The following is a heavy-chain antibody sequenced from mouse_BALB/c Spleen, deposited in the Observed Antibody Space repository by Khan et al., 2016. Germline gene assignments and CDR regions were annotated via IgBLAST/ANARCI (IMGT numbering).Heavy chain of an antibody. V-gene: IGHV4-1*02. D-gene: IGHD1-1*01. CDR1: GFDFSRYW. J-gene: IGHJ1*01. Sequence: EVKLLESGGGLVQPGGSLKLSCAASGFDFSRYWMSWVRQAPGKGLEWIGEINPDSSTINYTPSLKDKFIISRDNAKNTLYLKMSKVRSEDSSLYYCARRYYYGRYFEGWGAGTTVTVSS. CDR2: INPDSSTI. CDR3: ARRYYYGRYFEG.